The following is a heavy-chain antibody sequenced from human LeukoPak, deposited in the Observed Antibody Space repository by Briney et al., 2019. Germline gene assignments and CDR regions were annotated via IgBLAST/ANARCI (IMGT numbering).Heavy chain of an antibody. V-gene: IGHV1-46*01. CDR3: AREADESYYDFWSGYYGY. CDR2: ISPSGGST. D-gene: IGHD3-3*01. J-gene: IGHJ4*02. CDR1: GYTFTSYY. Sequence: GASVKVSCKASGYTFTSYYMHWVRQAPGQGLEWMGIISPSGGSTSYAQKFQGRVTMTRDTSTSTVYMELSSLRSEDTAVYYCAREADESYYDFWSGYYGYWGQGTLVTVSS.